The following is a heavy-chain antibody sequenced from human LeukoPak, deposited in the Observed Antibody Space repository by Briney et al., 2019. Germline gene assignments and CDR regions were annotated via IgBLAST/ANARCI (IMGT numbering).Heavy chain of an antibody. J-gene: IGHJ4*02. CDR3: ARDRDCSSTSCYPSYFDY. CDR2: IIPIFGTA. V-gene: IGHV1-69*05. CDR1: GGTFSSYA. D-gene: IGHD2-2*01. Sequence: ASVKVSCKASGGTFSSYAISWVRQAPGQGLEWMGRIIPIFGTANYAQKFQGRVTITTDESTSTAYMELSSLRSDDTAVYYCARDRDCSSTSCYPSYFDYWGQGTLVTVSS.